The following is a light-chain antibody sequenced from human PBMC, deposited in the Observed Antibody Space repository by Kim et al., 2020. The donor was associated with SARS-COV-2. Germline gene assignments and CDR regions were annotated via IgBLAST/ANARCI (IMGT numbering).Light chain of an antibody. CDR3: QAWDSSVV. J-gene: IGLJ2*01. CDR2: QDS. CDR1: KLGDKY. V-gene: IGLV3-1*01. Sequence: VSASPGQTASITYSGDKLGDKYACWYQQKPGQSPVLVIYQDSKRPSGIPERFSGSNSGNTATLTISGTQAMDEADYYCQAWDSSVVFGGGTQLTVL.